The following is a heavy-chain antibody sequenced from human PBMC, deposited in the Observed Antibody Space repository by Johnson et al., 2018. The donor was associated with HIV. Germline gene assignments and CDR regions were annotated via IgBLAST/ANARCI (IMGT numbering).Heavy chain of an antibody. Sequence: QVQLVESGGGLVKPGGSLRLSCVASGFTFSDYAMHWVRQAPGKGLEWVAVISYDGSNKYYPDSVKGRFTISRDNFKNTLYLQMDSLRAEDTAVYFCAREMVAAKDAFDIWGQGTMVTVSS. CDR2: ISYDGSNK. CDR1: GFTFSDYA. V-gene: IGHV3-30-3*01. D-gene: IGHD2-15*01. J-gene: IGHJ3*02. CDR3: AREMVAAKDAFDI.